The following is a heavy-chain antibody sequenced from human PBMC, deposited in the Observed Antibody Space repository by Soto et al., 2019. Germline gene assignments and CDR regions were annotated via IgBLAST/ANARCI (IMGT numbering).Heavy chain of an antibody. V-gene: IGHV3-11*05. J-gene: IGHJ4*02. Sequence: QVQLVESGGGLVKPGGSLRLSCAASGFTLSDYYMSWIRQAPGKGLEWVSYTSSSSSYTNYADSVKGRFTISRDNAKNSLYLQMNSLRAEDTAVYYCASSMVATEFAFDYWGQGTLVTVSS. D-gene: IGHD5-12*01. CDR1: GFTLSDYY. CDR2: TSSSSSYT. CDR3: ASSMVATEFAFDY.